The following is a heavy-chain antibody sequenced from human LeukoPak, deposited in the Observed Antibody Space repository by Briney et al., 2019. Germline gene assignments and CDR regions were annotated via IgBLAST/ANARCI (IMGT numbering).Heavy chain of an antibody. J-gene: IGHJ6*02. CDR3: ARDQGLTAPPPYGLDV. Sequence: SVKVSCKTSGGTFSTSAITWVRQAPGQGLEWMGRIIPVLNITTYAQRFQGRVTITADTSTSTVYMELSSLRSEETAVYYCARDQGLTAPPPYGLDVWGQGTTVTVSS. CDR2: IIPVLNIT. V-gene: IGHV1-69*04. CDR1: GGTFSTSA. D-gene: IGHD5-18*01.